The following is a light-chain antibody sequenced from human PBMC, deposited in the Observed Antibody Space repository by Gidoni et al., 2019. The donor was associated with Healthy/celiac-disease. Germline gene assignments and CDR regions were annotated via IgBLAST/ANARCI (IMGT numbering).Light chain of an antibody. CDR3: QQYGSSPGT. Sequence: DILLTQSPGPLSLSPGERATLSCRASQSVSSSYLAWYQQKPGQAPRLLIYGASSRATGIPDRFSGSGSGTDFTLTISRLEPEDFAVYYCQQYGSSPGTFGQGTKVEIK. CDR2: GAS. CDR1: QSVSSSY. V-gene: IGKV3-20*01. J-gene: IGKJ1*01.